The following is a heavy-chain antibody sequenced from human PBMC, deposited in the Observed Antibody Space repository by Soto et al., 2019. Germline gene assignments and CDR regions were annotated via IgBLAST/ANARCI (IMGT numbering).Heavy chain of an antibody. Sequence: QVQLVQSGAEVKKPGASVKVSCKASGYTFTGYYMHWVRQAPGQGLEWMGWINPNSGGTNYAQKFQGRVTMTRETSISTAYMGLRGLRSDYTAVYYGARDRKKGCSGGSCYSRYNWFDPWGQGTLVTVSS. CDR3: ARDRKKGCSGGSCYSRYNWFDP. D-gene: IGHD2-15*01. CDR2: INPNSGGT. V-gene: IGHV1-2*02. CDR1: GYTFTGYY. J-gene: IGHJ5*02.